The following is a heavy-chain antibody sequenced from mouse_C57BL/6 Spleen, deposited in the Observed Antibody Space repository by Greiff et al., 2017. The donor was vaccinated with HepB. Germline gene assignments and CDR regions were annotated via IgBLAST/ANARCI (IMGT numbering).Heavy chain of an antibody. Sequence: VHVKQSGPELVKPGASVKISCKASGYSFTGYYMNWVKQSPEKSLEWIGEINPSTGGTTYNQKFKAKATLTVDKSSSTAYMQLKSLTSEDSAVYYCARGDDGYDAMDYWGQGTSVTVSS. CDR2: INPSTGGT. CDR1: GYSFTGYY. CDR3: ARGDDGYDAMDY. J-gene: IGHJ4*01. V-gene: IGHV1-42*01. D-gene: IGHD2-3*01.